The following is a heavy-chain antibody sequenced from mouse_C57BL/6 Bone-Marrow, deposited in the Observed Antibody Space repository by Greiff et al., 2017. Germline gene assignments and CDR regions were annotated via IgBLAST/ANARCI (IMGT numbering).Heavy chain of an antibody. Sequence: EVQLQQSGPVLVKPGASVKLSCKASGYTFTNYYMNWVKQSPGQGLEWIGVINPYNGGTNYNQKFKGKATLTVDKSSSTAYMQLSSLTSEDSAVYYWAARGGEYFDYWGRGTSLTVSA. V-gene: IGHV1-19*01. CDR3: AARGGEYFDY. CDR1: GYTFTNYY. CDR2: INPYNGGT. J-gene: IGHJ2*03.